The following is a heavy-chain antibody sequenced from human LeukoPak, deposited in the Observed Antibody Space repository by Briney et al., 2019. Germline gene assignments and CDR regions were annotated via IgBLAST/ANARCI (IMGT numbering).Heavy chain of an antibody. Sequence: ASVKVSCKASGYTFTGYYTHWVRQAPGQGLEWMGWINPNSGGTNYAQKFQGRVTMTRDTSISTAYMELSRLRSDDTAVYYCARVYSRYSGPGYWGQGTLVTASS. CDR1: GYTFTGYY. J-gene: IGHJ4*02. D-gene: IGHD5-12*01. V-gene: IGHV1-2*02. CDR3: ARVYSRYSGPGY. CDR2: INPNSGGT.